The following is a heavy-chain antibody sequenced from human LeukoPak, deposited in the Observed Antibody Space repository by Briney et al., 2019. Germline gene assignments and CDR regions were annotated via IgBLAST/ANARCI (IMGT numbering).Heavy chain of an antibody. V-gene: IGHV4-4*07. CDR3: ARSSVYRSSWLIDY. J-gene: IGHJ4*02. CDR1: GGSISSYY. CDR2: IYTSGST. D-gene: IGHD6-13*01. Sequence: PSETLSLPCTVSGGSISSYYWSWIRQPAGKGLEWIGRIYTSGSTNYNPSLKSRVTMSVDTSKNQFSLKLTSVTAADTAVYYCARSSVYRSSWLIDYWGQGTLVTVSS.